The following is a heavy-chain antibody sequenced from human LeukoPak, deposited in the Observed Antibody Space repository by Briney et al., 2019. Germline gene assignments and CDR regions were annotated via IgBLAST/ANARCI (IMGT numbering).Heavy chain of an antibody. CDR3: ARDPSLESDYGVYSAD. CDR1: GFMFSSYW. D-gene: IGHD4-17*01. Sequence: GGSLRLSCAASGFMFSSYWMSWVRQAPGKGLEWVANIKQDGSEKYYADSVKGRFTVSRDNAKKSLYLRMSSLRVEDTAVYYCARDPSLESDYGVYSADWGQGTLVTVAS. J-gene: IGHJ4*02. V-gene: IGHV3-7*01. CDR2: IKQDGSEK.